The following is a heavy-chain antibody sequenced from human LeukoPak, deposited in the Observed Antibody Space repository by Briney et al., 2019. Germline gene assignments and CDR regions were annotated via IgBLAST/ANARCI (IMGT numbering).Heavy chain of an antibody. CDR3: ARVRIAAAGTEEFDP. D-gene: IGHD6-13*01. J-gene: IGHJ5*02. CDR2: IYGSGST. V-gene: IGHV4-4*07. Sequence: SETLSLTCSVSGDSISTYYWSWIRQPAGKGLEWIGRIYGSGSTNYNPSLKSRVTMSVDTSKNQFSLKLRSVTAADTAVYYCARVRIAAAGTEEFDPWGQGTLVTVSS. CDR1: GDSISTYY.